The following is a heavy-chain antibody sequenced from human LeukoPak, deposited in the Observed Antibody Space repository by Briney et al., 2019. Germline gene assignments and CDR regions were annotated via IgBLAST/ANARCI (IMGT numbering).Heavy chain of an antibody. Sequence: ASVKVSCTASGYTFTDYYILWVRQAPGQGLEWMGRINPNSGGTNYAQKFQGRVTMTRDTSISTAYMELSRLTSDDTAVYYCARANAGDTAMVIIPHWFDPWGQGTLVTVSS. CDR3: ARANAGDTAMVIIPHWFDP. J-gene: IGHJ5*02. CDR1: GYTFTDYY. D-gene: IGHD5-18*01. CDR2: INPNSGGT. V-gene: IGHV1-2*06.